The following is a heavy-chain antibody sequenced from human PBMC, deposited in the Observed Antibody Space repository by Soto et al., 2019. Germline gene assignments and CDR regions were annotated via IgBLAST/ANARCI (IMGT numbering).Heavy chain of an antibody. Sequence: ASVKVSCKASGYTFTSYGISWVRQAPGQGLEWMGWISAYNGNTNYARKLQGRVTMTTDTSTSTAYMELRSLRSDDTAVYYCARHGEQLVPYYYYGMDVWGQGTTVTVS. V-gene: IGHV1-18*01. CDR2: ISAYNGNT. CDR3: ARHGEQLVPYYYYGMDV. J-gene: IGHJ6*02. D-gene: IGHD6-6*01. CDR1: GYTFTSYG.